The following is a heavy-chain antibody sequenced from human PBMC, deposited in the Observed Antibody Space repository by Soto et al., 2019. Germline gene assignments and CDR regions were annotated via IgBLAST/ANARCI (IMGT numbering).Heavy chain of an antibody. CDR3: ARQRRFLEWHYGMDV. J-gene: IGHJ6*02. CDR2: IYPGDSDT. V-gene: IGHV5-51*01. CDR1: GYSFTSYW. D-gene: IGHD3-3*01. Sequence: GESLKISCKGSGYSFTSYWIGWVRQMPGKGLEWMGIIYPGDSDTRYSPSFQGQVTISADKSISTAYLQWSSLKASDTAMYYCARQRRFLEWHYGMDVWGQGTTVTVSS.